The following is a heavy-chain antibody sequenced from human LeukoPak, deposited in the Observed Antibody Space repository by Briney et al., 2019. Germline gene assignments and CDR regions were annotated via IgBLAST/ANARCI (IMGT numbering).Heavy chain of an antibody. D-gene: IGHD3-3*01. CDR1: GGSISSYY. CDR2: IYYSGST. CDR3: ARHGSQRNYDFWSGPNWFDP. J-gene: IGHJ5*02. V-gene: IGHV4-59*08. Sequence: SEPLSLTCTASGGSISSYYWSWIRQPPGKGLEWIGFIYYSGSTNYNPSLKSRVTISVDTSKNQFSLKLSSVTAADTAVYYCARHGSQRNYDFWSGPNWFDPWGQGTLVTVSS.